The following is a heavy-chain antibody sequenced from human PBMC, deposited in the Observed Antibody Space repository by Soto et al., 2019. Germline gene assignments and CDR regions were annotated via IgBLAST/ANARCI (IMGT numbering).Heavy chain of an antibody. J-gene: IGHJ4*02. CDR1: GFTFSSYA. V-gene: IGHV3-23*01. D-gene: IGHD3-16*01. CDR2: ISGSGGST. CDR3: AKMATDYIWGSYADDGYPFDY. Sequence: GGSLRLSCAASGFTFSSYAMSWVRQAPGKGLEWVSAISGSGGSTYYADSVKGRFTISRDNSKNTLYLQMNSLRAEDTAVYYCAKMATDYIWGSYADDGYPFDYWGQGTLVTVSS.